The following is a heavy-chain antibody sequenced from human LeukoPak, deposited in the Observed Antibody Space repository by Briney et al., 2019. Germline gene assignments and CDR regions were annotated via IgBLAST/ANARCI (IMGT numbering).Heavy chain of an antibody. J-gene: IGHJ4*02. Sequence: GAXXKXSXXAXGYTFTSYYMHWVRQAPGKGLEWMGGFDPEDGETIYAQKFQGRVTMTEDTSTDTAYMELSSLRSEDTAGYYCAXXXXXYVWGSYRRNWGQGTLVTVSS. CDR1: GYTFTSYY. V-gene: IGHV1-24*01. CDR3: AXXXXXYVWGSYRRN. D-gene: IGHD3-16*02. CDR2: FDPEDGET.